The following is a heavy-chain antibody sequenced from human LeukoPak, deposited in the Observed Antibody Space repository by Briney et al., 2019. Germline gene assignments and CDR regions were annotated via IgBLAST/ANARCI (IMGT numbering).Heavy chain of an antibody. CDR2: ISGSGGST. Sequence: PGGSLRLSCAASGFTFDDYGMSWVRQAPGKGLEWVSAISGSGGSTYYADSVKGRFTISRDNSKNTLYLQMNSLRAEDTAVYYCAKVGMITFGGVIAPGDYMDVWGKGTTVTISS. CDR3: AKVGMITFGGVIAPGDYMDV. J-gene: IGHJ6*03. V-gene: IGHV3-23*01. D-gene: IGHD3-16*02. CDR1: GFTFDDYG.